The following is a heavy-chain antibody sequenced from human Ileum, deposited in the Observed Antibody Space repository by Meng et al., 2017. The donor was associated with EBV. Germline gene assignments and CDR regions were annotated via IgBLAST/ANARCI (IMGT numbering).Heavy chain of an antibody. V-gene: IGHV4-4*02. CDR1: GGSIIVINW. CDR3: AKNGEKYFEY. J-gene: IGHJ4*02. CDR2: MSDSGIT. Sequence: QVLLRDSGPGLVNPSGPLTLTCAFSGGSIIVINWWGWVRQSPEEGLEWIGEMSDSGITHYNPSLKSRVTISADKSNNQFSLKLTSVTSADTAVYFCAKNGEKYFEYWGQGTLVTVSS.